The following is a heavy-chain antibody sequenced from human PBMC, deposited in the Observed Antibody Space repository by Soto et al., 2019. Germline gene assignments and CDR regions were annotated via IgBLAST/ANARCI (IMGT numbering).Heavy chain of an antibody. V-gene: IGHV4-61*01. J-gene: IGHJ6*02. CDR1: GDSVGNGPYY. CDR2: FYYSGST. D-gene: IGHD1-26*01. Sequence: QVRLQESGPGLVKPSETLSLSCLVSGDSVGNGPYYWGWIRQSPGEGLEWIAYFYYSGSTNVNPSLESRVNISIDMSKNQFFLELRSVTAADAAVYFCARVGSSCHSGGCYYYYGLGVWGQGTTVAISS. CDR3: ARVGSSCHSGGCYYYYGLGV.